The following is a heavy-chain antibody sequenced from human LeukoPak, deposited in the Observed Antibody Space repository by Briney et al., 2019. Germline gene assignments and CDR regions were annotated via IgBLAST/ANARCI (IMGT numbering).Heavy chain of an antibody. CDR1: GFTFSDYY. CDR3: ARRMAASATGGRFQD. J-gene: IGHJ1*01. Sequence: PGGSLRLSFAASGFTFSDYYMSWIRQAPGKGLEWVSYISSSSSYTNYADSVKGRFTISRDNAKNSLYLQMNSLRAEDTAVYYCARRMAASATGGRFQDWGQGSLVTVSS. V-gene: IGHV3-11*06. D-gene: IGHD6-25*01. CDR2: ISSSSSYT.